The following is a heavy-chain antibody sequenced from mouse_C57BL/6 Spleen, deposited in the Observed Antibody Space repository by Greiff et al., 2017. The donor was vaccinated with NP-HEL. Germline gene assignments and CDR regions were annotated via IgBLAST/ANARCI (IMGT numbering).Heavy chain of an antibody. Sequence: VQLQQPGAELVRPGSSVKLSCKASGYTFTSYGMRWVKQRPIQGLEWIGNIDPSDSDTHYNQKFKDKATLTVDKSSSTAYMQLSSLTSEDSAVYCGARSPREYFDVWGKGTTVTVSS. J-gene: IGHJ1*03. CDR2: IDPSDSDT. CDR1: GYTFTSYG. CDR3: ARSPREYFDV. V-gene: IGHV1-52*01.